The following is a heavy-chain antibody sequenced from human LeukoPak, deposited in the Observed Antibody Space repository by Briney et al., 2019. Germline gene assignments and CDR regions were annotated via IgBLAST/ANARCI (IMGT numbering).Heavy chain of an antibody. CDR1: GSTVSSNY. CDR2: IYSGGST. J-gene: IGHJ4*02. Sequence: GGSLRLSCAASGSTVSSNYMSWVRQAPGKGLEWVSVIYSGGSTYYADSVKGRFTISRHNSKNTLYLQMNSLRAEDTAVYYCARVYSSSWYVFDYWGQGTLVTVSS. D-gene: IGHD6-13*01. CDR3: ARVYSSSWYVFDY. V-gene: IGHV3-53*04.